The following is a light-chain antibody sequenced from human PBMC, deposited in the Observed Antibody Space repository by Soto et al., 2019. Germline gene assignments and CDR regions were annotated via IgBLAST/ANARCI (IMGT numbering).Light chain of an antibody. CDR2: DAS. V-gene: IGKV3-11*01. Sequence: EIVLTQSPATLSLSPGERATLSCRASQSVSSQLAWYQHKPGQPPRLLIYDASNRATGIPDRFSGSGSGTDFPLTISNLEPEDFEVYYCAPRVWPWTVGQRTKVEIK. CDR3: APRVWPWT. CDR1: QSVSSQ. J-gene: IGKJ1*01.